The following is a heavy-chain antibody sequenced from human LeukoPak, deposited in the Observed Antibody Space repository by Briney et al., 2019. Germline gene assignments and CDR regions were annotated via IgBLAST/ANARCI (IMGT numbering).Heavy chain of an antibody. Sequence: GGSLRLSCAASGFTFSSYAMHWVRQAPGKGLEYVSAISSNGGSTYNAYSVKGRFTISRDNSKNTLYLQMGSLRAEDMAVYYCARVPYAVRYYYDKDWYFDLWGRGTLVTVSS. CDR1: GFTFSSYA. D-gene: IGHD3-22*01. J-gene: IGHJ2*01. CDR2: ISSNGGST. V-gene: IGHV3-64*01. CDR3: ARVPYAVRYYYDKDWYFDL.